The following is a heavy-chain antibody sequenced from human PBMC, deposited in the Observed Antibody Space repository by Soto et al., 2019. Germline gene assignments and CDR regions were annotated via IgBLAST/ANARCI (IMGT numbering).Heavy chain of an antibody. D-gene: IGHD3-10*01. V-gene: IGHV4-31*03. CDR3: AKGIKGRTAESVYNYLDP. Sequence: PSETLSLTCTVSGGSISSGGYYWSWIRQHPGKGLEWIVYIYYSGSTYYNPSLKSRVTISVDTSKNQFSLKLSSVTAADTAVFYCAKGIKGRTAESVYNYLDPWGQGTPVTVS. J-gene: IGHJ5*02. CDR1: GGSISSGGYY. CDR2: IYYSGST.